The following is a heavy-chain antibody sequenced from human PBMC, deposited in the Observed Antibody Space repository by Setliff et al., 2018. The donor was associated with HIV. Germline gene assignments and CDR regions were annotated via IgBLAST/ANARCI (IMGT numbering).Heavy chain of an antibody. J-gene: IGHJ6*03. CDR1: GFTFSSYW. CDR3: ARAYYHHSGGYWSTDYYYSYMDV. D-gene: IGHD3-22*01. V-gene: IGHV3-7*03. Sequence: PGGSLRLSCAASGFTFSSYWMSWVRQAPGKGLEWVANIKQDGSEKYYVDSVKGRFTISRDNAKNSLYLQMNSLRAEDTAVYYCARAYYHHSGGYWSTDYYYSYMDVWGKGTTVTVSS. CDR2: IKQDGSEK.